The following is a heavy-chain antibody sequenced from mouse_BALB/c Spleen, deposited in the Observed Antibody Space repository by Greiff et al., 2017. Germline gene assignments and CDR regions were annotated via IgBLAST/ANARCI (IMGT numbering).Heavy chain of an antibody. V-gene: IGHV3-2*02. Sequence: EVNLVESGPGLVKPSQSLSLTCTVTGYSITSDYAWNWIRQFPGNKLEWMGYISYSGSTSYNPSLKSRISITRDTSKNQFFLQLNSVTTEDTATYYCARGFYGNYWYFDVWGAGTTVTVAS. CDR2: ISYSGST. CDR1: GYSITSDYA. D-gene: IGHD1-1*01. CDR3: ARGFYGNYWYFDV. J-gene: IGHJ1*01.